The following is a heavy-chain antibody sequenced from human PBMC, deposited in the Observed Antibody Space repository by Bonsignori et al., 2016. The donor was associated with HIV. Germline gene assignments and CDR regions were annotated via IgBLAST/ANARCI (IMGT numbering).Heavy chain of an antibody. CDR1: GFTFSNYR. CDR3: VRLGSWYPLRYSDL. Sequence: EEQLVESGGSLVLPGGSLRLSCVASGFTFSNYRMHWVRQAPGKGLQWVANLREDGNERNYVDSVKGRFTISRDNARDSLFLEMNSLGVEDTAIYYCVRLGSWYPLRYSDLWGLAPW. D-gene: IGHD6-13*01. CDR2: LREDGNER. V-gene: IGHV3-7*01. J-gene: IGHJ2*01.